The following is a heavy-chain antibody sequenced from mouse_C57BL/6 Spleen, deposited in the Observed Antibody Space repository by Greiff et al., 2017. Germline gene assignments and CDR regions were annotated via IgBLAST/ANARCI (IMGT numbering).Heavy chain of an antibody. V-gene: IGHV14-4*01. J-gene: IGHJ2*01. D-gene: IGHD2-2*01. CDR3: TTVTAYFDY. CDR1: GFNIKDDY. CDR2: IDPENGDT. Sequence: VQLQQSGAELVRPGASVKLSCTASGFNIKDDYMHWVKQRPEQGLEWIGWIDPENGDTEYASKFQGKATITAETSSNTAYLQLSSLTSEDTAVYYCTTVTAYFDYWGQGTTLTVSS.